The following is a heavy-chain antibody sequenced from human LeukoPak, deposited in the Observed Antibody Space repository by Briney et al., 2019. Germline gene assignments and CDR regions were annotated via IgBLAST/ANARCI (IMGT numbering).Heavy chain of an antibody. CDR1: GFSVVSYY. D-gene: IGHD2-15*01. Sequence: GGSLRLSCAASGFSVVSYYMTWVRQAPGKGLEWVSVIYSGGAAFYTDSVKGRFTISRDNSKNTLYLQMNSLRAEDTAVYYCAKSLVVVAAYYYYYGMDVWGQGTTVTVSS. V-gene: IGHV3-53*01. CDR2: IYSGGAA. J-gene: IGHJ6*02. CDR3: AKSLVVVAAYYYYYGMDV.